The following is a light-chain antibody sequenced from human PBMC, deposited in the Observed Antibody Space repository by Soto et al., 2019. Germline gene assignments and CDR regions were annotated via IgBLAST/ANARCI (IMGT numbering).Light chain of an antibody. V-gene: IGKV3-15*01. CDR2: GAS. Sequence: EIVMTQSPATLSQSPGERATLSCRASQSISSNSAWYLQRPGQAPRLLFYGASTRATGIPARFSGSGSGTAFTLTISSLQSEDFGIYFCQQYNNWPGTFGQGTKVDIK. CDR3: QQYNNWPGT. CDR1: QSISSN. J-gene: IGKJ1*01.